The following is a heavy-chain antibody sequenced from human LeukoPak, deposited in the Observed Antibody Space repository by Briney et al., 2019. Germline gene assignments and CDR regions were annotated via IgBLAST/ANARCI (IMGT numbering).Heavy chain of an antibody. CDR3: VREREGYFDL. V-gene: IGHV4-34*01. Sequence: PGGSLRLSCAASGFTFSSYWMSWVRQAPGKGLEWIGEINHSGSTNYNPSLKSRVTISVDTSKNQFSLKLSAVTAADTAVYYCVREREGYFDLWGRGTLVTVSS. J-gene: IGHJ2*01. CDR1: GFTFSSYW. CDR2: INHSGST.